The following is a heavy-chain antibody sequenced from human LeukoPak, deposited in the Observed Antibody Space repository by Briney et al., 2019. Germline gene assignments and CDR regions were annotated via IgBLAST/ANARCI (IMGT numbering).Heavy chain of an antibody. V-gene: IGHV3-7*01. Sequence: PGGSLRLSCAASGFTFRNYWMSWVRQAPGKGLEWVANIKQDGSLKYYVDSLKGRFTISRDNAKNSLYLQMNSLRAEDTAVYYCAGGYSYGPSAFDIWGQGTMVTVSS. CDR3: AGGYSYGPSAFDI. J-gene: IGHJ3*02. D-gene: IGHD5-18*01. CDR2: IKQDGSLK. CDR1: GFTFRNYW.